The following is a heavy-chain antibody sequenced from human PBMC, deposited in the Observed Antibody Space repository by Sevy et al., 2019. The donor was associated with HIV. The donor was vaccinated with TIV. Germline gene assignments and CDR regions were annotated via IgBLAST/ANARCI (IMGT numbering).Heavy chain of an antibody. V-gene: IGHV4-4*02. D-gene: IGHD6-25*01. J-gene: IGHJ4*02. CDR2: MYHRGTT. CDR1: GDSIISSHW. CDR3: AAAAGTDILGYYFGS. Sequence: SETLSLTCTVSGDSIISSHWWSWFRQTPGKGLEWIGDMYHRGTTNYTPSLKTRVIISVDKSKNQFFLKLTSVTAADTAVYYCAAAAGTDILGYYFGSWGQGSSVTVSS.